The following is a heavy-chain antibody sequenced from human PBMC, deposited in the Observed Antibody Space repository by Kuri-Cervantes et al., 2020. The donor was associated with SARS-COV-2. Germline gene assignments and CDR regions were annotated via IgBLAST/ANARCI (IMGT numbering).Heavy chain of an antibody. V-gene: IGHV1-69*10. CDR3: AKGSSSGSDYFDY. Sequence: SVKVSCKASGGTFSSYAISWVRQAPGQGLEWMGGIIPIFGIANYAQKFQGRVTITADKSTNTAYMELSSLRTEDSALYYCAKGSSSGSDYFDYWGQGTLVTVSS. J-gene: IGHJ4*02. CDR2: IIPIFGIA. D-gene: IGHD1-26*01. CDR1: GGTFSSYA.